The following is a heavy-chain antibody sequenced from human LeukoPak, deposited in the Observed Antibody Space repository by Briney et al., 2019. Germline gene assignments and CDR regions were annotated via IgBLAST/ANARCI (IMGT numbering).Heavy chain of an antibody. D-gene: IGHD2-21*02. CDR3: ARTTSMTASGYDY. Sequence: GASVKVSCKASGYTFTNYHINWVRQASGQGLEWMTWINPDTGDKDYARKFQDRVTITTDTSISTAYMELSSLSSEDTAVYFCARTTSMTASGYDYWGQGTLVTVSS. CDR2: INPDTGDK. CDR1: GYTFTNYH. J-gene: IGHJ4*02. V-gene: IGHV1-8*03.